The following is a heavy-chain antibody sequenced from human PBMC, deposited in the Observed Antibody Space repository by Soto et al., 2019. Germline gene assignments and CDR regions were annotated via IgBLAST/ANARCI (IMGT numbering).Heavy chain of an antibody. D-gene: IGHD1-20*01. CDR1: GFTFSSDA. J-gene: IGHJ4*02. Sequence: QVQLVESGGGVVQPGRSLRLSCAASGFTFSSDAMHWVRQALGKGLEWVAVISYDGSKKYYADSVKGRFTISRDNSKNTLYLQMNSLRAEDTAVYYCAGAYAAITPGDYRGQGTLVTVSS. CDR3: AGAYAAITPGDY. V-gene: IGHV3-30-3*01. CDR2: ISYDGSKK.